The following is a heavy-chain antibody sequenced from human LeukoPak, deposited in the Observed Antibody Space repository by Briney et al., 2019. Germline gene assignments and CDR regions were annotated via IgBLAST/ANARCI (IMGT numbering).Heavy chain of an antibody. CDR2: ISSSSSTI. Sequence: GGSLRLSCAASGFTFSSYSMNWVRQAPGKGLEWVSYISSSSSTIYYADSVKGRFTISRDNAKNSLYLQMNSLRAEDTAVYYCAREPEVLAVAGTGTWFDPWGQGILVTVSS. J-gene: IGHJ5*02. CDR3: AREPEVLAVAGTGTWFDP. V-gene: IGHV3-48*04. CDR1: GFTFSSYS. D-gene: IGHD6-19*01.